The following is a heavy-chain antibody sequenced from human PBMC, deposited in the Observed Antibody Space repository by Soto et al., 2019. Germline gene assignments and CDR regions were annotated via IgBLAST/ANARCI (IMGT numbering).Heavy chain of an antibody. CDR1: GGTFSSYP. CDR3: ATQSYYYDRSGYAYDAFDI. J-gene: IGHJ3*02. CDR2: IIPIIGTA. Sequence: QVQVVQSGAEVKKPGSSMKVSCKASGGTFSSYPISWARQAPGQGLEWMGGIIPIIGTAAYTQKFQGRVTITADKSTGTAYMVLSSLRSEDTALYYCATQSYYYDRSGYAYDAFDIWGQGTMVTVSS. D-gene: IGHD3-22*01. V-gene: IGHV1-69*06.